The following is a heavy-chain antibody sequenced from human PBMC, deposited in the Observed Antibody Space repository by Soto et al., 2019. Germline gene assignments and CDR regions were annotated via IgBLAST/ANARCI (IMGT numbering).Heavy chain of an antibody. Sequence: GGSLRLSCAASGFTFSSYAMSWVRQAPGKGLEWVSAISGSGGSTYYADSVKGRFTISRDNSKNTLYLQMNSLRAEDTAVYYCAKDIVPRITMIVVVIPYYYYYGMDVWGQGTTVTVSS. CDR2: ISGSGGST. J-gene: IGHJ6*02. D-gene: IGHD3-22*01. CDR1: GFTFSSYA. V-gene: IGHV3-23*01. CDR3: AKDIVPRITMIVVVIPYYYYYGMDV.